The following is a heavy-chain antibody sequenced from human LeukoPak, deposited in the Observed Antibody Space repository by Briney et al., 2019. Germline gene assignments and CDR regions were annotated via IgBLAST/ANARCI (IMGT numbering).Heavy chain of an antibody. Sequence: ASVKVSCKVSGYTLTELSMHWVRQAPGKGLEWMGGFDPEDGETIYAQKFQGRVTMTRDTSTSTVYMELRSLRSEDTAVYYCAREREMATIRVDAFDIWGQGTMVTVSS. CDR3: AREREMATIRVDAFDI. V-gene: IGHV1-24*01. D-gene: IGHD5-24*01. CDR1: GYTLTELS. J-gene: IGHJ3*02. CDR2: FDPEDGET.